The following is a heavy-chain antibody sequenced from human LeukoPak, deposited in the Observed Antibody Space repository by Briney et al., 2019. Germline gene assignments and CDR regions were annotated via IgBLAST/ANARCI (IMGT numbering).Heavy chain of an antibody. CDR2: INPSGGST. J-gene: IGHJ4*02. CDR1: GYTFTTYY. V-gene: IGHV1-46*01. CDR3: ARGFSYAKDY. Sequence: ASVKVSCRTSGYTFTTYYIYWVRQGPGQGLEWMGRINPSGGSTIYAQKFQGRLTVTRDTSTRTVYLELSSLRSDDTAVYYCARGFSYAKDYWGQGTLVTVSS. D-gene: IGHD2-2*01.